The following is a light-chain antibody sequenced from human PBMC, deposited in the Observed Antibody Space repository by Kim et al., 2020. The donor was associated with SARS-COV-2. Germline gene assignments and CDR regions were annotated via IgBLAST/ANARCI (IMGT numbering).Light chain of an antibody. CDR3: SSYTRSSTWL. CDR2: DVS. CDR1: SSDVGGYNY. J-gene: IGLJ3*02. Sequence: GQSITISCTGTSSDVGGYNYVSWDQQHPGKAPKLMIYDVSNRPSGVSNRFSGSKSGNTASLTISGLQAEDEADYYCSSYTRSSTWLFGGGTQLTVL. V-gene: IGLV2-14*03.